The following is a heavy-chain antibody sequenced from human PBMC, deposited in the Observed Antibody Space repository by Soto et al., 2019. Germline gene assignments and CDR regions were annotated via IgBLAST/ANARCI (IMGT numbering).Heavy chain of an antibody. Sequence: GGSLRLSCAASGFTFSDHYMDWVRQAPGKGLEWVARSRNRVNSHTTEYAASVKGRFTISRDESKSSLYLQMNSLKIEDTAVYFCTRGRRGDPPSNTSHVKDFWRKGTRSTVS. D-gene: IGHD3-10*01. CDR1: GFTFSDHY. V-gene: IGHV3-72*01. J-gene: IGHJ6*03. CDR3: TRGRRGDPPSNTSHVKDF. CDR2: SRNRVNSHTT.